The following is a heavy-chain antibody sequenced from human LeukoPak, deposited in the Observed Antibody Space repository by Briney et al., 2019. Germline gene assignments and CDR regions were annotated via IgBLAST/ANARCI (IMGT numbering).Heavy chain of an antibody. CDR1: GFTFDDYA. J-gene: IGHJ4*02. Sequence: GGSLGLSCAASGFTFDDYAMHWVRQAPGRGLEWVSGISWNSGSIGYADSVKGRFTISRDNAKNSLYLQMNSLRAEDTALYYCAKATSGSPPYYFDYWGQGTLVTVSS. V-gene: IGHV3-9*01. CDR2: ISWNSGSI. D-gene: IGHD1-26*01. CDR3: AKATSGSPPYYFDY.